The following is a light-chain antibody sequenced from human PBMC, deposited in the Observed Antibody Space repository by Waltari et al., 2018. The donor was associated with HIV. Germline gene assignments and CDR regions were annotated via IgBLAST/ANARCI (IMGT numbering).Light chain of an antibody. CDR3: QQRSNWPPWT. Sequence: EIVLTPSPATLSLSPGERATLSCRASQGVSSYLAWYQQKPGQAPSLLIYDASNRATGIPARFSGSGSGTDVTLTISSREPEDFAVYYCQQRSNWPPWTFGQGTKVEIK. V-gene: IGKV3-11*01. CDR2: DAS. CDR1: QGVSSY. J-gene: IGKJ1*01.